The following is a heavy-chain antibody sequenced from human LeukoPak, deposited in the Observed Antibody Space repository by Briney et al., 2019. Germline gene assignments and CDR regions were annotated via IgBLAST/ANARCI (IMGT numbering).Heavy chain of an antibody. CDR2: INPNSGGT. CDR3: ATASGSYYAEYFQH. CDR1: GYTFTGYY. V-gene: IGHV1-2*02. D-gene: IGHD1-26*01. Sequence: GASVKVSCKASGYTFTGYYMHWVRQAPGQGLEWMGWINPNSGGTNYAQKFQGRVTMTRDTSISTAYMELSRLRSDDTAVYYCATASGSYYAEYFQHWGQAPWSPSPQ. J-gene: IGHJ1*01.